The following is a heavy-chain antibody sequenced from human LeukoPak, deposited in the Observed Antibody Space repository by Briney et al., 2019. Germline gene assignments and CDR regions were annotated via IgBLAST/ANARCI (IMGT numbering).Heavy chain of an antibody. CDR3: ARGSKGSSSRWFQHYFDY. V-gene: IGHV4-59*01. Sequence: SETLSLTCTVSGGSIRNYHWSWIRQPPGRGLEWIGYISYSGSTNYNPSLKSRVTISVDTSKNQFSLKLSSVTAADTAVFYCARGSKGSSSRWFQHYFDYWGQGTLVTVSS. CDR2: ISYSGST. D-gene: IGHD6-13*01. J-gene: IGHJ4*02. CDR1: GGSIRNYH.